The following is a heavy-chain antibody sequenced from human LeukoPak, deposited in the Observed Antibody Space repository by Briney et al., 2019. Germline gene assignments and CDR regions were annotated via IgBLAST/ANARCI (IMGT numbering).Heavy chain of an antibody. CDR3: AKDGSWSCTD. CDR2: IAHHGSNT. CDR1: GFTFSRYA. D-gene: IGHD2-8*02. J-gene: IGHJ4*02. V-gene: IGHV3-30*02. Sequence: GGSLRLSCAASGFTFSRYAMHWVRQGPGKGLEWVAYIAHHGSNTYYADSVKGRFTISRDNSKRTLYLQMNSLRGDDTAVYYCAKDGSWSCTDWGQGTLVTVSP.